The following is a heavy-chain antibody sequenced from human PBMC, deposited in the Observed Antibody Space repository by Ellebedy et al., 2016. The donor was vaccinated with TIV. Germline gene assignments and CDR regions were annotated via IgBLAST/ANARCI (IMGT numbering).Heavy chain of an antibody. CDR2: IIPILGIA. CDR1: GGTFSSYA. CDR3: ARVVEMEIQLWDYGMDV. V-gene: IGHV1-69*04. J-gene: IGHJ6*02. D-gene: IGHD5-18*01. Sequence: AASVKVSCKASGGTFSSYAISWARQAPGQGLEWMGRIIPILGIANYAQKFQGRVTITADKSTSTAYMALSSLRSEDTAVYYCARVVEMEIQLWDYGMDVWGQGTTVTVSS.